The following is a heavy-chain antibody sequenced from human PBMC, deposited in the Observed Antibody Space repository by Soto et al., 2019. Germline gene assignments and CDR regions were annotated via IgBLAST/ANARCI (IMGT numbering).Heavy chain of an antibody. J-gene: IGHJ4*02. Sequence: ASVKVSCKVSGYTLTELSMHWVRQAPGKGLEWMGGFDPEDGETIYAQKFQGRVTMTEDTSTDTAYMELSSLRSEDTAVYYCATEWRIAVAAPSGFFDYWGQGTLVTVSS. CDR3: ATEWRIAVAAPSGFFDY. CDR2: FDPEDGET. D-gene: IGHD6-19*01. V-gene: IGHV1-24*01. CDR1: GYTLTELS.